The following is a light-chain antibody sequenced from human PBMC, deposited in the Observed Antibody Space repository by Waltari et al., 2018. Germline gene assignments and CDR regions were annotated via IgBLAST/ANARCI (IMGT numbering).Light chain of an antibody. CDR1: QSITHW. V-gene: IGKV1-5*03. J-gene: IGKJ2*01. CDR3: QQYDVYPYT. CDR2: QAF. Sequence: DIQMTQSPSTLSASVGDRITVTCRASQSITHWLAWYQQKPVKAPKLLIYQAFRLASGVPSRFSGSGSGTEFTLTISSLQTDDFGTYYCQQYDVYPYTFGQGTKVEI.